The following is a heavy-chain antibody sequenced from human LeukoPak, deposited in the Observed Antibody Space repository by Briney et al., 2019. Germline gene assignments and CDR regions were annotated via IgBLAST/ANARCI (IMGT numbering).Heavy chain of an antibody. CDR3: ARMGFAGATGYYFDY. CDR1: GGSISSYY. D-gene: IGHD1-26*01. V-gene: IGHV4-4*07. Sequence: SETLSLTCTVSGGSISSYYWSWIRQPAGKGLEWIGRIYTSGSTNYNPSLKSRVTMSVATSKNQFSLKLSSVTAADTAVYYCARMGFAGATGYYFDYWGQGTLVTVSS. J-gene: IGHJ4*02. CDR2: IYTSGST.